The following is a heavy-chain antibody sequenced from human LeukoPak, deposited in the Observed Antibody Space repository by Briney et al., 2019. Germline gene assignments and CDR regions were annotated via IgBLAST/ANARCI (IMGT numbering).Heavy chain of an antibody. J-gene: IGHJ4*02. CDR1: GFTFSSYS. CDR2: IISISGYI. D-gene: IGHD3-22*01. CDR3: ASGYYDSSGYYR. Sequence: GGSLRLSCAASGFTFSSYSMNWVRQAPGKGLEWVSSIISISGYIYYADSVKGRFTISRDNAKNSLYLQMNSLRAEDTAVYYCASGYYDSSGYYRWGQGTLVTVSS. V-gene: IGHV3-21*01.